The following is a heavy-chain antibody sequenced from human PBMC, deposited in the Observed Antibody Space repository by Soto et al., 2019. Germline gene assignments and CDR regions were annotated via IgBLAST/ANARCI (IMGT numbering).Heavy chain of an antibody. CDR3: ARVGGDDFGDSGGFDF. D-gene: IGHD4-17*01. Sequence: SETLSLTCTVSGGSIRDYFWTWIRQPPGKGLEWIGYIYYSGRTKYNPSLKSRVSISVDTSKNRFSLQLRSVTAADTAVYYCARVGGDDFGDSGGFDFWGQGTLVTVSS. J-gene: IGHJ4*02. V-gene: IGHV4-59*01. CDR1: GGSIRDYF. CDR2: IYYSGRT.